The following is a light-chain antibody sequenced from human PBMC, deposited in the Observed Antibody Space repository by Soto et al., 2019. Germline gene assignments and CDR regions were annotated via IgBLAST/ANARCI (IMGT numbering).Light chain of an antibody. V-gene: IGLV2-14*03. CDR3: CSYADKTYI. J-gene: IGLJ1*01. CDR1: SRDVGAYDY. Sequence: QSVLTQPASVSGSPGQSITISCTGTSRDVGAYDYVSWYLQYPDKAPQLLIYYVDHRPSGVSSRFSGSKSGNTASLTISGLQAEDEGDYYCCSYADKTYIFGSGTKVTVL. CDR2: YVD.